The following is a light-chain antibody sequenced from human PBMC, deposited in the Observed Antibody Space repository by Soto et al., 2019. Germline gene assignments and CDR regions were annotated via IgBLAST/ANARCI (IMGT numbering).Light chain of an antibody. CDR1: SSNIGAGYD. J-gene: IGLJ2*01. Sequence: QSVLTQPPSVSGAPGQRVTISCTGTSSNIGAGYDVHWYQQLPGTAPKLLIYANSNRPSGVPDRFSCSKSGTSASLALTGLPAGGEGDYYCLAYYNPVDGLVGGLVLGGGTKLTVL. CDR3: LAYYNPVDGLVGGLV. V-gene: IGLV1-40*01. CDR2: ANS.